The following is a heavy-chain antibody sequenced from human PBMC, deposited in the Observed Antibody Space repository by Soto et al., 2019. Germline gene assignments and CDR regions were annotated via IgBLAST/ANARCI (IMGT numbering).Heavy chain of an antibody. D-gene: IGHD3-9*01. CDR2: MYHSGST. CDR1: GGSISSGGYS. CDR3: ARDYHIRYFDWLLPPDAFDI. J-gene: IGHJ3*02. Sequence: SETLSLTCAVSGGSISSGGYSWSWIRQPPGKGLEWIGYMYHSGSTYYNPSLKSRVTISIDRSKNQFSLKLSSVTAADTAVYYCARDYHIRYFDWLLPPDAFDIWGQGTMVTVSS. V-gene: IGHV4-30-2*01.